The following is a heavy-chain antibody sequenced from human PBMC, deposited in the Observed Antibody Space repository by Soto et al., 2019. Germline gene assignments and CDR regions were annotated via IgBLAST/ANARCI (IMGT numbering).Heavy chain of an antibody. V-gene: IGHV4-61*03. D-gene: IGHD2-21*01. J-gene: IGHJ4*02. Sequence: QVQLQESGPGLVKSSETLSLICTVSGGSVSSEHYYWNWIRQPPGKGLEWIGYFYYTGSTNYNPSLESRLTMSVDMPKNHFSLKLSSVTAADTAVYYCAGGTDGKKVAYWGQGTLVTVSS. CDR3: AGGTDGKKVAY. CDR1: GGSVSSEHYY. CDR2: FYYTGST.